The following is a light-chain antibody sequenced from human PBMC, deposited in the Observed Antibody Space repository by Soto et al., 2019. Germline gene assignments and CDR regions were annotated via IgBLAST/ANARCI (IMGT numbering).Light chain of an antibody. CDR2: LKSDGSH. V-gene: IGLV4-69*01. CDR1: SGHSSYT. J-gene: IGLJ2*01. Sequence: QSVLTQSPSASASLGASVKLTCTLSSGHSSYTIAWHQQRPEKGPRYLMRLKSDGSHNKGDGIPDPLSGSSSGAERYHTISSLQSEDEADYYCQAWGTGIVVFGGGTKLTVL. CDR3: QAWGTGIVV.